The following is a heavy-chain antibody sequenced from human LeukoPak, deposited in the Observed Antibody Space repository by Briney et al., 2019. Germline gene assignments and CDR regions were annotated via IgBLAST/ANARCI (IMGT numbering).Heavy chain of an antibody. CDR3: AREYSSSSGRRAFDI. V-gene: IGHV4-59*08. D-gene: IGHD6-6*01. J-gene: IGHJ3*02. CDR2: IYYSGST. CDR1: GGSIIGYY. Sequence: SETLSLTCTVSGGSIIGYYWSWIRQPPGKGLEWIGYIYYSGSTNYNPSLKSRLTISIDTSENQFSLELSSVTATDTAVYYCAREYSSSSGRRAFDIWGQGTMVTVSS.